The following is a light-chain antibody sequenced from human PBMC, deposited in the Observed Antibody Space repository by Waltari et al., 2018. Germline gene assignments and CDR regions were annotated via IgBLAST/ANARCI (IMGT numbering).Light chain of an antibody. V-gene: IGLV2-14*03. CDR2: NVH. Sequence: SALTQPASVSGSPGQSIAISCPGTSSAIGGHIHVSWYQQHPGKAPKIIIYNVHNRPSGVSDRFSGSKSGNTASLTISGLQAEDEADYYCGSYRSGSTLVFGGGTRLTV. J-gene: IGLJ2*01. CDR3: GSYRSGSTLV. CDR1: SSAIGGHIH.